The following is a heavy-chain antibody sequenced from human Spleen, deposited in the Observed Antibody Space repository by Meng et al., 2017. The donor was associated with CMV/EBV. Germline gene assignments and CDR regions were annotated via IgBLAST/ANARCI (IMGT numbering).Heavy chain of an antibody. CDR2: IYYSGST. CDR1: GGSISSYY. Sequence: GSLRLSCTVSGGSISSYYWSWIRQPPGKGLEWIRYIYYSGSTNYNPSLKSRVTISVDTSKNQFSPKLSSVTAADTAVYYCARATADFWSGYYLDYWGQGTLVTVSS. D-gene: IGHD3-3*01. CDR3: ARATADFWSGYYLDY. J-gene: IGHJ4*02. V-gene: IGHV4-59*01.